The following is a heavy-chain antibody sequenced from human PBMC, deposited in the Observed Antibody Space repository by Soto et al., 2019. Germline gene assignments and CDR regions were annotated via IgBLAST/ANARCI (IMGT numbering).Heavy chain of an antibody. CDR3: AREGGWYVDD. D-gene: IGHD6-19*01. CDR1: GFTFSGYA. J-gene: IGHJ4*02. CDR2: INAGATNT. Sequence: QVQVVHSGAEEKKPGASVKVSCKASGFTFSGYAIHWVRQAPGQRLEWMGWINAGATNTKYSQKFQGRVTITRDTSATTGYMELSSLTSDDTAVYYCAREGGWYVDDWGQGTLVAVSS. V-gene: IGHV1-3*05.